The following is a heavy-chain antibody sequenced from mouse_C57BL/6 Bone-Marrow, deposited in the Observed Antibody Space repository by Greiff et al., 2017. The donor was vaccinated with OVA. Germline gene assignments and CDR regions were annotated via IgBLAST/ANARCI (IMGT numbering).Heavy chain of an antibody. V-gene: IGHV1-42*01. D-gene: IGHD2-3*01. CDR1: GYSFTGYY. J-gene: IGHJ4*01. Sequence: EVKVVESGPELVKPGASLKISCKASGYSFTGYYMNWVKQNPEKSLELIGEINPSTGGTTYNQKFKAKATLTVDKSSSTAYMRLKSLTSEDSAVYYCARRDDGYYCYAMDYWGQGTSVTVSS. CDR2: INPSTGGT. CDR3: ARRDDGYYCYAMDY.